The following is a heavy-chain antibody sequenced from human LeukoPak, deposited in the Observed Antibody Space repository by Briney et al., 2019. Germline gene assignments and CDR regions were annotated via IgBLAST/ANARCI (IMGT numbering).Heavy chain of an antibody. V-gene: IGHV1-46*03. Sequence: GASVKVSCKASGHTFTSYHMHWVRQAPGQGLEWMGIIQPSGGSTSYAQKFQGRVTMTRDTSTSTVYMELSSLRSEDTAVYYCARGAVAGRRFDYWGQGTPVTVSS. CDR3: ARGAVAGRRFDY. J-gene: IGHJ4*02. CDR1: GHTFTSYH. CDR2: IQPSGGST. D-gene: IGHD6-19*01.